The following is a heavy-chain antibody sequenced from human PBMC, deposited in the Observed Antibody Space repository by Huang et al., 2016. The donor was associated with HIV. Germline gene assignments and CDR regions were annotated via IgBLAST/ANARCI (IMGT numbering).Heavy chain of an antibody. D-gene: IGHD3-10*01. CDR1: GFTFSSYA. CDR2: ISYDGSNQ. V-gene: IGHV3-30*04. CDR3: ARGSAGVLWFGEM. J-gene: IGHJ4*02. Sequence: QERLVESGGGVVQPGRSLRLSCAASGFTFSSYAMDWVRQAPGKGLEWGAVISYDGSNQHYVDSVKGRFTISKDNSKKMLYLQMNSLRMGDTAVYYCARGSAGVLWFGEMWGQGTLVTVSS.